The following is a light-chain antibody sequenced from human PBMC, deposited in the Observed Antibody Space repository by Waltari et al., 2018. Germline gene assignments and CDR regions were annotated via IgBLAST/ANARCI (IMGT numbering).Light chain of an antibody. CDR1: SSDVGTYNY. CDR3: CSYAGYCTV. Sequence: QSVLTQPASVSGSPGQSITISCTGTSSDVGTYNYVSWYQHHPGRAPKLLIYDVRERPAGITTRCSGSESGNTVSLTISGLQAEDEADYFCCSYAGYCTVFGGGTHLTVL. CDR2: DVR. V-gene: IGLV2-23*02. J-gene: IGLJ2*01.